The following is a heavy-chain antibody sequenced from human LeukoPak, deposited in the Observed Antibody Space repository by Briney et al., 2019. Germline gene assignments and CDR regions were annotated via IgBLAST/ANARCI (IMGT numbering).Heavy chain of an antibody. CDR1: GYTFTSYG. CDR3: ARGLLVAVANDYMDV. Sequence: ASVKVSCKASGYTFTSYGISWVRQAPGQGLEWMGWISAYNGNTNYAQKLQGRVTMTTDTSTSTAYMELSSLRSEDTAVYYCARGLLVAVANDYMDVWGKGTTVTVSS. CDR2: ISAYNGNT. D-gene: IGHD6-19*01. J-gene: IGHJ6*03. V-gene: IGHV1-18*01.